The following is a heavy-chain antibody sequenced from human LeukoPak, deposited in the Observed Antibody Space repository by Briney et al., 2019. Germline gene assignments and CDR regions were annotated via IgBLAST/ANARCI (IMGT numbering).Heavy chain of an antibody. CDR3: ARAKGRGPFDY. CDR1: GGSISSYY. J-gene: IGHJ4*02. CDR2: IYYSGST. D-gene: IGHD1-26*01. Sequence: SETLSLTCTVSGGSISSYYWSWIRQPPGKGLEWIGYIYYSGSTNYNPSLKSRVTISVDTSKNQFSLKLSSVTAADTAVYYCARAKGRGPFDYWGQGTLVTVSS. V-gene: IGHV4-59*01.